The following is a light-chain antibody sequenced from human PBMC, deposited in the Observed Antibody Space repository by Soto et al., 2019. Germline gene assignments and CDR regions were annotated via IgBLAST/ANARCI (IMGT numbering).Light chain of an antibody. J-gene: IGKJ4*01. CDR1: QGISTY. V-gene: IGKV1-9*01. Sequence: DIQLTQSPSFLSASVGYRVTITCRATQGISTYLAWYQQNPGKAPKLLIYAASTLQSGVPSRFSGSGSGTEFTLTISSLRPEDFATYYCQQLKSYPLTFGGGTKVEIK. CDR2: AAS. CDR3: QQLKSYPLT.